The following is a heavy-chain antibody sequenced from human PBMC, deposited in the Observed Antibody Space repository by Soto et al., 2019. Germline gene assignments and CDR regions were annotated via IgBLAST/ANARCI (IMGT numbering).Heavy chain of an antibody. D-gene: IGHD5-18*01. V-gene: IGHV5-51*01. J-gene: IGHJ6*02. CDR3: ARTPHTATLSSYYYALDV. Sequence: PGESLTISCKASGYSFTSYWIGWVRQMPGKSLEWMGIIYPGDSDTRYRPTFQGQVTISADKSISTAYLQWSSLKASDTAMYYCARTPHTATLSSYYYALDVWGQGTTVTVSS. CDR2: IYPGDSDT. CDR1: GYSFTSYW.